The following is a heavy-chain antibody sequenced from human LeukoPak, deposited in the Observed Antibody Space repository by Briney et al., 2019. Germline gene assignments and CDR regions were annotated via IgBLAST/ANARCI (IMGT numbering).Heavy chain of an antibody. Sequence: GGSLRLSCAASGFTFSSCGFHWVRQAPGKVLEWVAFIRYDGSNKYYADSVKGRFTISRDNSKNTLYLQMNSLRSDDTAVYYCARDRYDSSGYSDYWGQGTLVTVSS. CDR3: ARDRYDSSGYSDY. CDR2: IRYDGSNK. J-gene: IGHJ4*02. D-gene: IGHD3-22*01. V-gene: IGHV3-30*02. CDR1: GFTFSSCG.